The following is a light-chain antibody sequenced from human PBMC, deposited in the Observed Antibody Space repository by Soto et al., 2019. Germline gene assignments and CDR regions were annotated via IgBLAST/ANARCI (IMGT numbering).Light chain of an antibody. J-gene: IGKJ4*01. Sequence: DIKVTQSLSGVSASVGDRVTITGRASQGISNALAWFQQKPGKVPKRLIYAASNLQSGVPSRFSGSGSGTDFTLTISSLQPEDVATYYCQKYNSAPLTIGGGTKVDIK. CDR2: AAS. CDR3: QKYNSAPLT. CDR1: QGISNA. V-gene: IGKV1-17*03.